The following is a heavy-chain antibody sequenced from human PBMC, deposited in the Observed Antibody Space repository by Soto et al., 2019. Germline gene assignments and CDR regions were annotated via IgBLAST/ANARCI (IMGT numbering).Heavy chain of an antibody. V-gene: IGHV3-30-3*01. D-gene: IGHD6-13*01. CDR1: GFTFSSYA. J-gene: IGHJ4*02. CDR3: ARDLKWYSSSWYLRGFDY. CDR2: ISYDGSNK. Sequence: QVQLVESGGGVVQPGRSLRLSCAASGFTFSSYAMHWVRQAPGKGLERVAVISYDGSNKYYADSVKGRFTISRDNSKNTLYLQMNSLRAEDTAVYYCARDLKWYSSSWYLRGFDYWGQGTLVTVSS.